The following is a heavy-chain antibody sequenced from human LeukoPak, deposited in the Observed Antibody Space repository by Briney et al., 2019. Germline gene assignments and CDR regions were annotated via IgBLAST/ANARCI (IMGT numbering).Heavy chain of an antibody. CDR2: MNPNSGNT. CDR3: ARGPYCRSMSCPYWFDP. D-gene: IGHD2-2*01. J-gene: IGHJ5*02. CDR1: GYTFTSYD. V-gene: IGHV1-8*01. Sequence: GASVKVSCKASGYTFTSYDINWVRQATGQGLEWMGWMNPNSGNTGYAQKFQGRVTMTRNTSISTAYMELSSLRSEDTAVYCCARGPYCRSMSCPYWFDPWGQGTLVTVSS.